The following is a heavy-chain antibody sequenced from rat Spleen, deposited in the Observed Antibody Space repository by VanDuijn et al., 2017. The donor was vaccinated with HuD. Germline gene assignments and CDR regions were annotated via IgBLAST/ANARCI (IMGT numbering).Heavy chain of an antibody. CDR1: GFTFSDYH. CDR3: TRGYVMDA. CDR2: ISTGGGNT. V-gene: IGHV5-25*01. J-gene: IGHJ4*01. Sequence: EVQLVESGGGLVQPGRSMKLSCAASGFTFSDYHMAWVRQAPTKGLEWVASISTGGGNTYYRDSVKGRFTLSRDNAKNTQSLQMDSLRSEDTAIYYCTRGYVMDAWGQGASVTVSS.